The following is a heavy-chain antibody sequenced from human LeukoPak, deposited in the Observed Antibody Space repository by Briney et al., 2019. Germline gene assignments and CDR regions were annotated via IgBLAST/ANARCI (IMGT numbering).Heavy chain of an antibody. Sequence: ASVKVSCKASGGTFSSYAISWVRQAPGQGLEWMGGIIPIFGTANYAQKFQGRVTITADESTSTAYMELSSLRSEDTAVYYCARGPPMVRGKGELKVDWFDPWGQGTLVTVSS. V-gene: IGHV1-69*13. CDR2: IIPIFGTA. CDR1: GGTFSSYA. J-gene: IGHJ5*02. CDR3: ARGPPMVRGKGELKVDWFDP. D-gene: IGHD3-10*01.